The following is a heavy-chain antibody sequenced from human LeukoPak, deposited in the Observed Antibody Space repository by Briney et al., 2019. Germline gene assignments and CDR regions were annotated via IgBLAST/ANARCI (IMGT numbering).Heavy chain of an antibody. CDR3: ARAQRDGYNYFWFDP. CDR1: GYTFTSYY. V-gene: IGHV1-69*04. D-gene: IGHD5-24*01. Sequence: SVKVSCKASGYTFTSYYMHWVRQAPGQGLEWMGRIIPILGIANYAQKFQGGVTITADKSTSTAYMELSSLRSEDTAVYYCARAQRDGYNYFWFDPWGQGTLVTVSS. J-gene: IGHJ5*02. CDR2: IIPILGIA.